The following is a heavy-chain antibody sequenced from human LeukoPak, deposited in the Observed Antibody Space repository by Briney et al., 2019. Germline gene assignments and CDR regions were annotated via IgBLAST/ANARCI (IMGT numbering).Heavy chain of an antibody. CDR3: ASPQREYYGSGSFDY. CDR2: ISSSSSTI. D-gene: IGHD3-10*01. Sequence: GGSLRLSCAASGFTFSSYSMNWVRQAPGKGLEWVSYISSSSSTIYYADSVKGRFTISRDNAKNSLYLQMNSLRAEDTAVYYCASPQREYYGSGSFDYWGQGTLVTVSS. J-gene: IGHJ4*02. CDR1: GFTFSSYS. V-gene: IGHV3-48*04.